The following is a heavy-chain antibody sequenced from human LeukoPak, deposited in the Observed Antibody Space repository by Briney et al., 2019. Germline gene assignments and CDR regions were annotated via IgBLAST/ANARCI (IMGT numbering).Heavy chain of an antibody. CDR1: GFTVSSNY. Sequence: PGGSLRLSCAASGFTVSSNYMSWVRQAPGKGLEWVSALYSGGTTYYADSVKGRFTISGDNSKNTLYLQMNSLRAEDTAVYYCARGAYGSGTYHDFDIWGQGTMVTVSS. CDR2: LYSGGTT. J-gene: IGHJ3*02. CDR3: ARGAYGSGTYHDFDI. D-gene: IGHD3-10*01. V-gene: IGHV3-53*01.